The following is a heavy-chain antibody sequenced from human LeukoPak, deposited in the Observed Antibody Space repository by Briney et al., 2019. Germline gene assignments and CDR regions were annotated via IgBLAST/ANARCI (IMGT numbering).Heavy chain of an antibody. D-gene: IGHD3-9*01. CDR2: IYYSGST. CDR1: GGSLSSYY. CDR3: ARGLKFYDILTAYYTFPYFDY. J-gene: IGHJ4*02. Sequence: PSETLSLTCTVSGGSLSSYYWTWIRQPPGKGLEWIGYIYYSGSTNYNPSLKSRVTISIDTSKNQFSLKLSSVTVADTAVYYCARGLKFYDILTAYYTFPYFDYWGQGALVTVS. V-gene: IGHV4-59*01.